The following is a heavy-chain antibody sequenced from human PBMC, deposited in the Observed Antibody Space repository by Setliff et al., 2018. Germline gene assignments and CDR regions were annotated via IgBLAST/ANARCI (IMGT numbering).Heavy chain of an antibody. CDR1: GVSIRSYY. D-gene: IGHD4-17*01. CDR3: ARLPRTVTHFDY. Sequence: PSETLSLTCTVSGVSIRSYYWSWIRQPPGKGLEWIGYIFYSGSSNYNPSLQSRVSISVDTSKNQLSLKLDSLTAADTAVYFCARLPRTVTHFDYWGQGALGTVSS. CDR2: IFYSGSS. J-gene: IGHJ4*02. V-gene: IGHV4-59*01.